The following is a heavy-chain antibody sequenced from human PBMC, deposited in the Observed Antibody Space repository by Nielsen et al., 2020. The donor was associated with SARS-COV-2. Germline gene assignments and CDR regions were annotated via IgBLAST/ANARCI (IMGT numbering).Heavy chain of an antibody. CDR1: GFTFDDYG. Sequence: GGSLRLSCAASGFTFDDYGMNWVRQAPGKGLEWVSYISSSSSTIYYADSVKGRFTISRDNAKNSLYLQMNSLRDEDTAVYYCARELLVVAATLVYYGMDVWGQGTTVTVSS. D-gene: IGHD2-15*01. CDR2: ISSSSSTI. J-gene: IGHJ6*02. CDR3: ARELLVVAATLVYYGMDV. V-gene: IGHV3-48*02.